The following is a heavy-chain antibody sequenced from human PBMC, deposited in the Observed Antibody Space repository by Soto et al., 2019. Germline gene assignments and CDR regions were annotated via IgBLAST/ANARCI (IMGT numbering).Heavy chain of an antibody. CDR3: ARDPSYYGMDV. V-gene: IGHV1-3*01. J-gene: IGHJ6*02. CDR2: INAGNGNT. CDR1: GYTFPSYA. Sequence: ASVKVSCKASGYTFPSYAMHWVRQAPGQRLEWMGWINAGNGNTKYSQKFQDRVTITRDTSASTAYMELSSLRSEDTAVYYCARDPSYYGMDVWGQGTTVTVSS.